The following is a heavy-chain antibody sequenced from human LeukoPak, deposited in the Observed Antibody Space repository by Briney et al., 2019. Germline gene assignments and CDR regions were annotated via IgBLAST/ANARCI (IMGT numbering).Heavy chain of an antibody. V-gene: IGHV1-58*01. CDR2: IVVGRGNT. D-gene: IGHD2-21*01. Sequence: SVKVSCTASGFTFTSSAVQGVRQARGQRLEWIGWIVVGRGNTNYAQEFRERVTNTRDMSASTAYMELSSLRSEDTAVYYCAGRSAWAPFDYWGQGTLVTVSS. J-gene: IGHJ4*02. CDR1: GFTFTSSA. CDR3: AGRSAWAPFDY.